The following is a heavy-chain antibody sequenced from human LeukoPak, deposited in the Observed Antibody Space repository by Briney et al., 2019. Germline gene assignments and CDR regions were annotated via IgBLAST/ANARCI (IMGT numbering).Heavy chain of an antibody. CDR3: ARGPLTMMYYFDY. D-gene: IGHD3-22*01. V-gene: IGHV3-33*01. Sequence: GGSLRLSCAASGFTFSSYGMHWVRQAPGKGLEWVAVIWYDGSNKYYADSVKGRFTISRDNSKNTLYLQMNSLRAEDTAVYYCARGPLTMMYYFDYWGQGTLVTVSS. CDR1: GFTFSSYG. J-gene: IGHJ4*02. CDR2: IWYDGSNK.